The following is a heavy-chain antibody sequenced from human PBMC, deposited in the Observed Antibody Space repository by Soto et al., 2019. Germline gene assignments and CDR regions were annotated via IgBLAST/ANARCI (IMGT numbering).Heavy chain of an antibody. Sequence: SETLSLTCAVSGGSISSSNWWSWVRQPPGKGLEWIGYIFYSGSTYYNPSLKIRVTISLDTSKNQFSLKLSSVTAADTAVYYCARARIDYYYGMDVWGQGTTVTVSS. V-gene: IGHV4-4*02. J-gene: IGHJ6*02. CDR2: IFYSGST. CDR1: GGSISSSNW. CDR3: ARARIDYYYGMDV.